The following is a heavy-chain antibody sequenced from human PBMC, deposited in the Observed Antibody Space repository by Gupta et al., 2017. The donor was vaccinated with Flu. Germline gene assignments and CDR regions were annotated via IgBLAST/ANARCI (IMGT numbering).Heavy chain of an antibody. CDR2: IHSADTT. CDR3: AYGWLSY. J-gene: IGHJ4*02. D-gene: IGHD6-19*01. V-gene: IGHV3-53*02. Sequence: VQLVETGGGLLQPGGSLRLSCALSGFSVSSNYMSWVRQAPGKGLEWVSVIHSADTTYYIDSVKGRFTISRDNSKNTLYLQMNTLRAEDTAVYYCAYGWLSYWGQGTLVTVSS. CDR1: GFSVSSNY.